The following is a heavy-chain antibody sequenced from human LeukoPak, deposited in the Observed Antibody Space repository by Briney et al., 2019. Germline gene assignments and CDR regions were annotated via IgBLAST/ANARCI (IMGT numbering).Heavy chain of an antibody. CDR1: GYSFSSYG. CDR3: AREGALHDTGDHYLSWFDP. D-gene: IGHD2-8*02. Sequence: ASVKVSCKTSGYSFSSYGIAWVRQAPGQGLEWMGWISGYNGKTDYAENLQGRVTMTTDTSTRTGYMELRSLRSDETAVYYCAREGALHDTGDHYLSWFDPWGQGTLVTVSS. V-gene: IGHV1-18*01. J-gene: IGHJ5*02. CDR2: ISGYNGKT.